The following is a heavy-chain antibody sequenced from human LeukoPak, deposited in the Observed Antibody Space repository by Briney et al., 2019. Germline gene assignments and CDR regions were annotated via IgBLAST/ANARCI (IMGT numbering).Heavy chain of an antibody. CDR3: ARGPGAFDI. Sequence: GGSLRLSCVASGFMFSSYWMNWVRQAPGKGLVWVSRINSDGSSTSYADSVKGRFTISRDNAKNALFLQMNSLRAEDTAVYYCARGPGAFDIWGQGTMVTVSS. CDR1: GFMFSSYW. J-gene: IGHJ3*02. V-gene: IGHV3-74*01. CDR2: INSDGSST. D-gene: IGHD2-2*01.